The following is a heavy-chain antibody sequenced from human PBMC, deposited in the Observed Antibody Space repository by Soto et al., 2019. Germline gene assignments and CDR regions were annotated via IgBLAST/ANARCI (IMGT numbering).Heavy chain of an antibody. CDR1: GFTFSSYS. CDR3: ARDLGSSKRYFDY. J-gene: IGHJ4*02. V-gene: IGHV3-21*01. CDR2: ISSSSSYI. D-gene: IGHD6-6*01. Sequence: GGSLRLSCAASGFTFSSYSMNWVRQAPGKGLEWVSSISSSSSYIYYADSVKGRFTISRDNAKNSLYLQMNSLRAEDTAVYYCARDLGSSKRYFDYWGQGTLVTVSS.